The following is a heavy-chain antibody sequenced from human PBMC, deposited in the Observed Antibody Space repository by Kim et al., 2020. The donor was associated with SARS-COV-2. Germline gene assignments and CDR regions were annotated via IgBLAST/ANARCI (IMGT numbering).Heavy chain of an antibody. CDR2: T. Sequence: TNYNPSLKSRVTISVDTSKNQFSLKLSSVTAADTAVYYCARGGAGTAFDYWGQGTLVTVSS. J-gene: IGHJ4*02. V-gene: IGHV4-59*09. CDR3: ARGGAGTAFDY. D-gene: IGHD1-26*01.